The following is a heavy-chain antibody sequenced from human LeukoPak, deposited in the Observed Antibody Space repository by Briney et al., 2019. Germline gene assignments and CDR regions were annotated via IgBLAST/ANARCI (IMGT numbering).Heavy chain of an antibody. J-gene: IGHJ5*02. CDR3: ARVHNQSKYRNTGPIPRSHWFDP. D-gene: IGHD2/OR15-2a*01. Sequence: ASVKVSCKASGYTFTSYGISWVRQAHGQGLEWMGWISAYNGNTNYAQKLQGRVTMTTDTSTSTAYMELRSLRSDDTAVYYCARVHNQSKYRNTGPIPRSHWFDPWGQGTLVTVSS. CDR1: GYTFTSYG. V-gene: IGHV1-18*04. CDR2: ISAYNGNT.